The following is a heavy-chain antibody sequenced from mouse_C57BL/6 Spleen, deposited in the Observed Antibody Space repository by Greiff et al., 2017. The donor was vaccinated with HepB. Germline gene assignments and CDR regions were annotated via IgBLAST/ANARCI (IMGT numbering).Heavy chain of an antibody. Sequence: VQLVESGPELVKPGASVKISCKASGYAFSSSWMNWVKQRPGKGLEWIGRIYPGDGDTNYNGKFKGKATLTADKSSSTAYMQLSSLTSEDSAVYFCAREGGGYAMDYWGQGTSVTVSS. CDR3: AREGGGYAMDY. J-gene: IGHJ4*01. V-gene: IGHV1-82*01. CDR2: IYPGDGDT. CDR1: GYAFSSSW.